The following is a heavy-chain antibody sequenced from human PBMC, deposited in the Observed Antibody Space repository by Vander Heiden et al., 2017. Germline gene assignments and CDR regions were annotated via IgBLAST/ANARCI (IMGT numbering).Heavy chain of an antibody. CDR1: GCTFSIYA. D-gene: IGHD1-26*01. CDR3: ARRGGSYWGTFDY. V-gene: IGHV3-23*01. Sequence: EVQLLESGGGLVQPGGSLRLSCAASGCTFSIYAMSWVRLAPGEGRDWVSAISVRGGSTSYAVSVKGRFTISRDNSKNTLYLQMNRLRPEDTAVYYCARRGGSYWGTFDYWGHGSLVTVAS. CDR2: ISVRGGST. J-gene: IGHJ4*01.